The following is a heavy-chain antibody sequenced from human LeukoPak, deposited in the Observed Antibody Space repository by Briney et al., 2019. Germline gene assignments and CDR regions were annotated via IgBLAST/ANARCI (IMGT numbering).Heavy chain of an antibody. CDR3: ARGPPTADYYYGMDV. V-gene: IGHV3-53*01. D-gene: IGHD4-17*01. CDR1: GFTVSSNH. J-gene: IGHJ6*02. Sequence: PGGSLRLSCAASGFTVSSNHMSWVRQAPGKGLEWVSVIYSGGSTDYADSVKGRFTISRDNLKNTLYLQMNSLRAEDTAVYYCARGPPTADYYYGMDVWGQGTTVTVSS. CDR2: IYSGGST.